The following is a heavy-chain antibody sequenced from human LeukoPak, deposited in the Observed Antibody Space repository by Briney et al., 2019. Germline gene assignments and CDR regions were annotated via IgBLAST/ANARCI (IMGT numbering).Heavy chain of an antibody. CDR3: ARGTMVRGVIGAFDI. J-gene: IGHJ3*02. CDR1: GGSISSSSYY. V-gene: IGHV4-39*01. CDR2: IYYSGST. D-gene: IGHD3-10*01. Sequence: LETLSLTCTVSGGSISSSSYYWGWIRQPPGKGLEWIGSIYYSGSTYYNPSLKSRVTISVDTSKNQFSLKLSSVTAADTAVYYCARGTMVRGVIGAFDIWGQGTMVTVSS.